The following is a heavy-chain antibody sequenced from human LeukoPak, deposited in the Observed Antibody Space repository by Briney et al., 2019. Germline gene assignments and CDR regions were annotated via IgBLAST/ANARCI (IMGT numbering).Heavy chain of an antibody. CDR2: INYSGNI. CDR3: ARYDSATMSGWFDP. CDR1: GGSISSGSYY. D-gene: IGHD2-2*01. V-gene: IGHV4-31*03. Sequence: SQTLSLTCTISGGSISSGSYYWTWIRQHPDKGLEWIGYINYSGNIYYNPSLKSRVTMSVDTSKNQFSLRLSSVTAADTAVYFCARYDSATMSGWFDPWGRGTPVTVSS. J-gene: IGHJ5*02.